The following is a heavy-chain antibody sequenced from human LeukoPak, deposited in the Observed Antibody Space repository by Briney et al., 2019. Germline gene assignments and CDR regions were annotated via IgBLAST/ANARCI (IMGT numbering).Heavy chain of an antibody. CDR2: ISSSGST. V-gene: IGHV4-61*02. Sequence: PSETLSLTCTVSGDSISSGDYYWSWIRQPAGKGLEWIGRISSSGSTNYNPSLKSRVTISVDTSKNQFSLKLSSVTAADTAVYYCARGRGDFWSGYYRPYYYYYMDVWGKGTTVTVSS. D-gene: IGHD3-3*01. CDR1: GDSISSGDYY. J-gene: IGHJ6*03. CDR3: ARGRGDFWSGYYRPYYYYYMDV.